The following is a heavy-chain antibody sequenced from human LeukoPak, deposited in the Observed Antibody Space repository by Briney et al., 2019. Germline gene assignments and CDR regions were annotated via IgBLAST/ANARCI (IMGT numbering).Heavy chain of an antibody. J-gene: IGHJ4*02. Sequence: GGSLRLSCAASGFTFSDYYMSWIRQAPGKGLERVSYISSSGSTIYYADSVKGRFTISRDNAKNSLYLQMNSLRAEDTAVYYCAILSGSSGYYWGFDYWGQGTLVTVSS. D-gene: IGHD3-22*01. CDR2: ISSSGSTI. V-gene: IGHV3-11*01. CDR1: GFTFSDYY. CDR3: AILSGSSGYYWGFDY.